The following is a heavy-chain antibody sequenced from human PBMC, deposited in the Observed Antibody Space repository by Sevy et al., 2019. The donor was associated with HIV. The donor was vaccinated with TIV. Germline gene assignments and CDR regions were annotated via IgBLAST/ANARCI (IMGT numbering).Heavy chain of an antibody. CDR1: GFTFDDYT. CDR2: ISWDGGCT. Sequence: GGSLRLSCAASGFTFDDYTMHWVRQAPGKGLEWVSLISWDGGCTYYADSVKGRFTISRDNSKNSLYLQMNSLRTEDTALYYCAKDIRCSSTSCTYDYYGMDVWGQGTTVTVSS. J-gene: IGHJ6*02. D-gene: IGHD2-2*01. CDR3: AKDIRCSSTSCTYDYYGMDV. V-gene: IGHV3-43*01.